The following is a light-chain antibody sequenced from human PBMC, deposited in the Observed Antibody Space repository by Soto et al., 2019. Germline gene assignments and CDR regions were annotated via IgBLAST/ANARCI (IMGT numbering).Light chain of an antibody. CDR3: CSYAGSSTWV. V-gene: IGLV2-23*01. CDR1: SSDVGSYNL. CDR2: EGS. J-gene: IGLJ3*02. Sequence: QSALTHPASVSGSPGQSITISCTATSSDVGSYNLVSWYQQEPGKAPKAMIYEGSKRPSGVSDRFSGSKSGNTASLTISGLQAEDEADYYCCSYAGSSTWVFGGGTKVTVL.